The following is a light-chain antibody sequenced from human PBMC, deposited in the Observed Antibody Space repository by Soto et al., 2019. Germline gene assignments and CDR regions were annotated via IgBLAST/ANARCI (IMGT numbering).Light chain of an antibody. CDR3: QQYCSSPFN. CDR2: RIS. V-gene: IGKV3-20*01. Sequence: EIGLTQSPGTLSLSPGERATLSCRASQSVSSSFVAWFQQKPGQAPRLLIYRISNRATGIPDRFSGCETGTHFTLTIKTLEPEDFAVYDCQQYCSSPFNFGPGNKV. CDR1: QSVSSSF. J-gene: IGKJ3*01.